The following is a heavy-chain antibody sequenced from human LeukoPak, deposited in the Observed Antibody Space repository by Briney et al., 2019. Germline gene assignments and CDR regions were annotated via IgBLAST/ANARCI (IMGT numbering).Heavy chain of an antibody. D-gene: IGHD5-12*01. J-gene: IGHJ4*02. V-gene: IGHV3-48*04. CDR3: ARTDRQYSGGTEDY. CDR2: ISTSSSTI. CDR1: GFTVNNNY. Sequence: GGSLRLSCAASGFTVNNNYMNWVRQAPGKGLEWVSYISTSSSTIYYADSVKGRFTISRDNAKNSLYLQMNSLRAEDTAVYYCARTDRQYSGGTEDYWDQGTLVTVSS.